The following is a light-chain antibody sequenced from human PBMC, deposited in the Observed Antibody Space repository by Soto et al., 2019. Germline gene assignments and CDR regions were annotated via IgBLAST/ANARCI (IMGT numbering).Light chain of an antibody. J-gene: IGKJ2*01. CDR1: QDISNS. CDR3: QQYDNLPSST. Sequence: DIQMTQSPSSLSASVGDRVVITCQASQDISNSLNWYQQKPGKAPKLLIYDASNLETGVPSRFSGSGSGTHFTFTISSLQPEDLATYDCQQYDNLPSSTFGQGTKLDIQ. V-gene: IGKV1-33*01. CDR2: DAS.